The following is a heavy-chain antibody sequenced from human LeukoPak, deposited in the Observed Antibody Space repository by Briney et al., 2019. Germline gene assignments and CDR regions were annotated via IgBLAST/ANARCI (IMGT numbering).Heavy chain of an antibody. Sequence: VASVKVSCKASGGTFSSYAISWVRQAPGQGLEWMGRIIPILGIANYAQKLQGRVTMTADISTSTAYMELRSLRSDDTAVYYCARDRSRGKSSFAFDIWGQGTMVTVSS. D-gene: IGHD6-13*01. J-gene: IGHJ3*02. CDR3: ARDRSRGKSSFAFDI. V-gene: IGHV1-69*04. CDR1: GGTFSSYA. CDR2: IIPILGIA.